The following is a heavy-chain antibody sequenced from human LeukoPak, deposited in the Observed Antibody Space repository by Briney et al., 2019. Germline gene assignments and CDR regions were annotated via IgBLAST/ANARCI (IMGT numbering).Heavy chain of an antibody. J-gene: IGHJ5*02. CDR1: GGTFSNYA. V-gene: IGHV1-69*05. CDR2: IIPIFGTA. Sequence: GSSVKVSCKASGGTFSNYAISWVRQAPGQGLEWMGRIIPIFGTANYAQKFQGRVTITTDESTSTAYMELSSLRSEDTAVYYCARDDSSGYYTPLSSWGQGTLVTVSS. D-gene: IGHD3-22*01. CDR3: ARDDSSGYYTPLSS.